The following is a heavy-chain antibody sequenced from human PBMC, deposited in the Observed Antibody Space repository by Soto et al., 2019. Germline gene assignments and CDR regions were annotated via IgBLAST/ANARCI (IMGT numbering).Heavy chain of an antibody. CDR2: IWYDGSEK. D-gene: IGHD1-1*01. Sequence: GKGLEWVAVIWYDGSEKYYADSVKGRFTISRDNSKNTLYLQMNSLRAEDTAVYYCARQSLGNIRLRGFDYWGQGALVTVSS. V-gene: IGHV3-33*01. CDR3: ARQSLGNIRLRGFDY. J-gene: IGHJ4*02.